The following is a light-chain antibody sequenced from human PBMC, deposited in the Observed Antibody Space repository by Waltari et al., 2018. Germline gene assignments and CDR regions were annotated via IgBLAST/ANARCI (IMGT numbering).Light chain of an antibody. J-gene: IGKJ4*01. CDR3: QQRSNWPPWLT. Sequence: EIVLTQSPATLSLSPGERATLSCRASQSVSSYLAWYQQKHGQAPRLLIYEASNRATGIPARFSGSGSGTDFTLTISSLEPEDFAVYYCQQRSNWPPWLTFGGGTKVEIK. CDR1: QSVSSY. CDR2: EAS. V-gene: IGKV3-11*01.